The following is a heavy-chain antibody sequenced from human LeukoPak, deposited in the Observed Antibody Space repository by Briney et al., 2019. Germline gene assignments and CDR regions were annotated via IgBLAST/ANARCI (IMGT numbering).Heavy chain of an antibody. J-gene: IGHJ6*03. Sequence: SVKVSCKVSGYTLTELSMHWVRQAPGKGLEWMGGIIPIFGTANYAQKLQGRVTITADESTSTAYMELSSLRSEDTAVYYCATLGYCSGGSCYDYYYYYYMDVWGKGTTVTVSS. CDR3: ATLGYCSGGSCYDYYYYYYMDV. CDR2: IIPIFGTA. D-gene: IGHD2-15*01. V-gene: IGHV1-69*13. CDR1: GYTLTELS.